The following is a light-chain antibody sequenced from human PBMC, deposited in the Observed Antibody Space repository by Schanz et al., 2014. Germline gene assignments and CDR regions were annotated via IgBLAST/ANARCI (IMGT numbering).Light chain of an antibody. CDR1: SSDVGGYSF. CDR2: NVS. CDR3: SSYTARSTVV. Sequence: QSALTQPASVSGSPGQSITISCTGTSSDVGGYSFVSWYQQHPGKAPKLVIYNVSHRPSGISNRFSASKSGNTASLTISGLQAEDEAVYYCSSYTARSTVVFGGGTKLTVL. V-gene: IGLV2-14*03. J-gene: IGLJ2*01.